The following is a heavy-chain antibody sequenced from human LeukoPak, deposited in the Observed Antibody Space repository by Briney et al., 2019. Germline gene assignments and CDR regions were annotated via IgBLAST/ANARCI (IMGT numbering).Heavy chain of an antibody. D-gene: IGHD1-26*01. CDR1: GGSFSGYY. CDR2: INHSGST. Sequence: SETLSLTCAVYGGSFSGYYWSWIRQPPGKGLEWIGEINHSGSTNYNPSLKSRVTISVDTSKNQFSLKLSSVTAADTAVYYCATGPRYSGPHNFDYWGQGTLVTVSS. J-gene: IGHJ4*02. V-gene: IGHV4-34*01. CDR3: ATGPRYSGPHNFDY.